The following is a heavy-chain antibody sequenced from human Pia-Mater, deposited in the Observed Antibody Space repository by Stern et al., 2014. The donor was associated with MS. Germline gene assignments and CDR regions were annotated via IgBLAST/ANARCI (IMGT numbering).Heavy chain of an antibody. CDR1: GYTFNSYA. CDR2: INTNTGNP. D-gene: IGHD1-26*01. V-gene: IGHV7-4-1*02. Sequence: VQLVESGSELKKPGASVKVSCKASGYTFNSYAMNWVRQAPGQGLEWMGWINTNTGNPTYAQGFTGRFVFSLGTSVSTAYLQISNLKAEDTAVYYCARDRTFYSGSNKGFDLWGRGTLVTVSS. J-gene: IGHJ4*02. CDR3: ARDRTFYSGSNKGFDL.